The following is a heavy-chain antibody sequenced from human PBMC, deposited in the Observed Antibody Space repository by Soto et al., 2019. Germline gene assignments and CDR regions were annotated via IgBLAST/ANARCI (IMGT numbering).Heavy chain of an antibody. V-gene: IGHV3-53*02. CDR3: SRGRNWKGSPYYCYGMDL. J-gene: IGHJ6*02. CDR1: GFTVSRNY. D-gene: IGHD1-20*01. CDR2: IHSDGST. Sequence: EVLLVETGGGWIQPGGSLRLSCAASGFTVSRNYMSWVRQAPGKGLEWVSFIHSDGSTYYADSVKGRFTISRDNSKNTLYLQVNSRSAEDTAVYYCSRGRNWKGSPYYCYGMDLWGQGTTVTVSS.